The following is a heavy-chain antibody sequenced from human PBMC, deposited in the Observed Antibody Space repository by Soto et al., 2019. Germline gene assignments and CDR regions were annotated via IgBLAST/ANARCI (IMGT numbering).Heavy chain of an antibody. CDR2: INHSGST. CDR1: GGSISSGGYY. CDR3: ARDSSGYSFIDN. J-gene: IGHJ4*02. D-gene: IGHD5-12*01. V-gene: IGHV4-31*03. Sequence: SETLSLTCTVSGGSISSGGYYWSWIRQHPGKGLEWIGEINHSGSTNYNPSLKSRVTISVDKSKNQFSLKLTSVTAADTAVYYCARDSSGYSFIDNWGQGILVTVSS.